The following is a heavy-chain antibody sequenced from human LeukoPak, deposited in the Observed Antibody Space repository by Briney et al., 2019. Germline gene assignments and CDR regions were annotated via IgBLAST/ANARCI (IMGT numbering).Heavy chain of an antibody. Sequence: ASVKVSCKASGYGFTRYGINWVRQAPGQGLEWMGWISAYNGDTKYAQKFEGRVTMTTDTSTTTAYMELRSLRSDDTAVYYCARDPSNTSGWYIYFDYWGQGTLVTVSS. J-gene: IGHJ4*02. V-gene: IGHV1-18*01. CDR2: ISAYNGDT. CDR3: ARDPSNTSGWYIYFDY. CDR1: GYGFTRYG. D-gene: IGHD6-19*01.